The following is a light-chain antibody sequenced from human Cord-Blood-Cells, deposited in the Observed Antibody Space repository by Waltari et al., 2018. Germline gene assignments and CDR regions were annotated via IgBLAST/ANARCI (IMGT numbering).Light chain of an antibody. CDR3: SSYTSSSTYV. CDR2: EVS. J-gene: IGLJ1*01. Sequence: LPQPPPCPGSPGRPSPTPGPEPASDVGVFNMVSWYQQHPGKAPKLMIYEVSNRPSGVSNRFSGSKSGNTASLTISGLQAEDEADYYCSSYTSSSTYVFGTGTKVTVL. V-gene: IGLV2-14*01. CDR1: ASDVGVFNM.